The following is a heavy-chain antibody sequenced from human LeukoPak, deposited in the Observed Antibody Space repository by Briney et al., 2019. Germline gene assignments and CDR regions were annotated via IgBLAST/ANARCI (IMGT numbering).Heavy chain of an antibody. CDR3: SRGLDSRKLGY. D-gene: IGHD3-22*01. CDR1: GASFNSDDQH. V-gene: IGHV4-31*03. CDR2: IHPSGML. Sequence: SQTLSLTCTVSGASFNSDDQHWNWIRQSPGKGLEWVGSIHPSGMLYNNPSLESRVTMSRDTSKNQFSLNLDSVTAADTAVYFCSRGLDSRKLGYWGQGILVTVSS. J-gene: IGHJ4*02.